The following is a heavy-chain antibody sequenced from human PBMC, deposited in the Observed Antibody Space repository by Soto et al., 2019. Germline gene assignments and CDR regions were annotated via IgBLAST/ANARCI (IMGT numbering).Heavy chain of an antibody. CDR1: GYSFTSYW. D-gene: IGHD5-12*01. CDR3: ARDGYNRQRCYNNGYYYGMDV. CDR2: IYPGDSDT. J-gene: IGHJ6*02. Sequence: PGESLKISCKGSGYSFTSYWIGWVRQMPGKGLEWMGIIYPGDSDTRYSPSFQGQVTISADKSISTAYLQWSSLKASDTAMYYCARDGYNRQRCYNNGYYYGMDVWGQGTTVTV. V-gene: IGHV5-51*01.